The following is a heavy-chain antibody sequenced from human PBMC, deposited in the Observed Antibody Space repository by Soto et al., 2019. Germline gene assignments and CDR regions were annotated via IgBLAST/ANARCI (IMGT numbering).Heavy chain of an antibody. J-gene: IGHJ4*02. CDR2: VTSRGDIT. D-gene: IGHD3-16*01. CDR1: GFIFSNYA. CDR3: AKDRLGGGLDY. V-gene: IGHV3-23*01. Sequence: EVQLLQSGGGLVQPGGSLRLSCAASGFIFSNYAMNWVRQAPGKGLEWVSIVTSRGDITYYADSVKGRFTISRDNSKNTLYLQVNSLTAEDTAVYYCAKDRLGGGLDYWGQGTLVSVSS.